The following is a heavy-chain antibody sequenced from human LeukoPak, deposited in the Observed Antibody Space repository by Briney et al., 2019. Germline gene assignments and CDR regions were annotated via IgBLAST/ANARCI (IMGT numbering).Heavy chain of an antibody. CDR3: ARDRDDAFDI. CDR2: INSDGSST. V-gene: IGHV3-74*01. CDR1: GFTFSNYA. J-gene: IGHJ3*02. Sequence: SGESLRLSCAASGFTFSNYAMGWVRQAPGKGLVWVSRINSDGSSTSYADSVKGRFTISRDNAKNTLYLQMNSLRAEDTAVYYCARDRDDAFDIWGQGTMVTVSS.